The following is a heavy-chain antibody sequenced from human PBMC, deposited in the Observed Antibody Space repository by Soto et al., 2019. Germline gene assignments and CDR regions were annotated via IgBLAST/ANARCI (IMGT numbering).Heavy chain of an antibody. J-gene: IGHJ4*02. V-gene: IGHV1-18*01. D-gene: IGHD4-17*01. CDR1: GYTFTSYG. Sequence: ASVKVSCKASGYTFTSYGISWVRQAPGQGLEWMGWISAYNGNTNYAQKLQGRVTMTTDTSTSTAYMELRSLRPDDTAVYYCARHDAGDYYFDYWGQGTLVTVSS. CDR2: ISAYNGNT. CDR3: ARHDAGDYYFDY.